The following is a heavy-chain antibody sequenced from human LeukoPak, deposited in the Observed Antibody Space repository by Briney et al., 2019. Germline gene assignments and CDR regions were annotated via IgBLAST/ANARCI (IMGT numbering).Heavy chain of an antibody. CDR3: AKDDDWGRYKH. CDR2: IYSGGST. D-gene: IGHD3-16*01. CDR1: GFTFSNHG. J-gene: IGHJ1*01. Sequence: GGSLRLSCAASGFTFSNHGMNWVRQAPGKGLEWVSVIYSGGSTYYADSVKGRFTISRDNSKNTLYLQMNSLRAEDTAVYYCAKDDDWGRYKHWGQGTLVTVSS. V-gene: IGHV3-66*01.